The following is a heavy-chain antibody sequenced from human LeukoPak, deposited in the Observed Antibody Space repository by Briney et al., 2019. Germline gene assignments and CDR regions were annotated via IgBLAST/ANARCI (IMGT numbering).Heavy chain of an antibody. V-gene: IGHV1-69*13. Sequence: SVKVSCEASGGTFSSYAISWVRQAPGQGLEWMGGIIPIFGTANYAQKFQGRVTITADESTSTAYMELSSLRSEDTAVYYCARDQVELLPPQYYYYGMDVWGQGTTVTVSS. CDR3: ARDQVELLPPQYYYYGMDV. J-gene: IGHJ6*02. D-gene: IGHD3-10*01. CDR1: GGTFSSYA. CDR2: IIPIFGTA.